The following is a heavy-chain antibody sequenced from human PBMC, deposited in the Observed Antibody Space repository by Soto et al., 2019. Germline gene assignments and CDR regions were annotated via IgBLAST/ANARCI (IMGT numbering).Heavy chain of an antibody. Sequence: QLQLQESGSGLVKPSQTLSLTCAVSGGPISSGGYSRSWIRQPPGKGREWIGYIYHSGSTYSNPSLNSRVTIAVDRSKHQFALKRSSVHAADTPVYYCARFNYGVEYYYYGMDGWGQGTTVDGSS. CDR1: GGPISSGGYS. D-gene: IGHD4-17*01. CDR3: ARFNYGVEYYYYGMDG. CDR2: IYHSGST. J-gene: IGHJ6*02. V-gene: IGHV4-30-2*01.